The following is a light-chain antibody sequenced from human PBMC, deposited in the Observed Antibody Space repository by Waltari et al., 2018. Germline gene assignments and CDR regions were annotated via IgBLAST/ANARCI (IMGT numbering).Light chain of an antibody. CDR3: QKYGSLPAT. J-gene: IGKJ1*01. Sequence: EIMLTHSPGTLSLSPGERATLSCRAIQSITKYLSWYQQKPGQAPRLLNYDAPSRATGIPDRFRGSGYGTDFSLTISRLEPEDYAVYYCQKYGSLPATFGRGTKVEIK. CDR1: QSITKY. CDR2: DAP. V-gene: IGKV3-20*01.